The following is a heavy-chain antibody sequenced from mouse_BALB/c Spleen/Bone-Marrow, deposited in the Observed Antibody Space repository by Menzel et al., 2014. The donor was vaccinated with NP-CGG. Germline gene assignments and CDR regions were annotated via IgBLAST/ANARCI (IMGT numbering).Heavy chain of an antibody. D-gene: IGHD2-4*01. V-gene: IGHV2-6-7*01. Sequence: VKVEESGPGLVAPSQSLSITCTVSGFSLTGYGVSWVRQSPGKGLEWLGMIWGDGRTDYNSALKSRLSISKDNSKSQVFLKMNSLQTDDTARYYCARDSFLITRALDYWGQGTSVTASS. CDR3: ARDSFLITRALDY. CDR2: IWGDGRT. CDR1: GFSLTGYG. J-gene: IGHJ4*01.